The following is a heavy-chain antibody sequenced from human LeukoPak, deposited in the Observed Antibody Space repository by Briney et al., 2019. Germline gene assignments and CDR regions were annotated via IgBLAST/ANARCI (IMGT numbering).Heavy chain of an antibody. V-gene: IGHV3-7*01. CDR2: IKQDGSEK. CDR3: AKDRRGYDSSGYYLLFDY. Sequence: PGGSLRLSCAASGFTFSSYWMSWVRQAPGKGLEWVANIKQDGSEKHYVDSVKGRFTISRDNAKNSLYLQMNSLRAEDTAVYYCAKDRRGYDSSGYYLLFDYWGQGTLVTVSS. D-gene: IGHD3-22*01. CDR1: GFTFSSYW. J-gene: IGHJ4*02.